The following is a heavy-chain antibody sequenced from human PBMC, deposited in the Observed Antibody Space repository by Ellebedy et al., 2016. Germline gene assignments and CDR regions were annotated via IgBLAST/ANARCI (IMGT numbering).Heavy chain of an antibody. CDR1: GLTFSTWW. Sequence: GESLKISCAASGLTFSTWWMTWVRQTPGKGLEWVATIKEDGSEEFYVDSVKGRFTISRDNAKNSLFLEMNSLRVEDTAIYYCVRDHRGSGGHWFDPWGQGTRVTVSA. D-gene: IGHD1-14*01. CDR3: VRDHRGSGGHWFDP. CDR2: IKEDGSEE. J-gene: IGHJ5*02. V-gene: IGHV3-7*01.